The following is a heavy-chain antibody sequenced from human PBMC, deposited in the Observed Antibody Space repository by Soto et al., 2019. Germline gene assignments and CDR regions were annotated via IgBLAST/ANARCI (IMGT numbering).Heavy chain of an antibody. Sequence: GSLRLSCAASGFTFSSYAMSWVRQAPGKGLEWVSAISGSGGSTYYADSVKGRFTISRDNSKNTLYLQMNSLRAEDTAVYYCAKDVMVRGVIITSYMDVWGKGTTVTVSS. CDR2: ISGSGGST. CDR3: AKDVMVRGVIITSYMDV. D-gene: IGHD3-10*01. CDR1: GFTFSSYA. V-gene: IGHV3-23*01. J-gene: IGHJ6*03.